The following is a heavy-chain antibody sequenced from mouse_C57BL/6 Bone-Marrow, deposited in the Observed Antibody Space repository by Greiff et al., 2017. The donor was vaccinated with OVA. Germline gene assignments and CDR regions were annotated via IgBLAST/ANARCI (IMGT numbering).Heavy chain of an antibody. CDR3: AGGHALAY. V-gene: IGHV1-69*01. Sequence: QVQLQQPGAELVMPGASVKLSCKASGYTFTSYWMHWVKQRPGQGLEWIGEIDPSDSYTNYNQKFKGKSTLTVDKSSSTAYMQLSSLTSEDSAVYYCAGGHALAYWGRGTVVTVTA. CDR2: IDPSDSYT. J-gene: IGHJ3*01. CDR1: GYTFTSYW.